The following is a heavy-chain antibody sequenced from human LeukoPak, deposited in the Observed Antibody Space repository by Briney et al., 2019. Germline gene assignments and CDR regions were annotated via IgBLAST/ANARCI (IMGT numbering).Heavy chain of an antibody. J-gene: IGHJ4*02. D-gene: IGHD3-10*01. V-gene: IGHV3-23*01. CDR3: AKDGGVISPNRFDY. Sequence: GGSLRLSCAASGFPFSKYAMTWVRQAPGKGLEWVSAISGSGGSTYYADSVKGRFTISRDNSKNTLYLQMNSLRAEDTAVYYCAKDGGVISPNRFDYWGQGTLVTVSS. CDR2: ISGSGGST. CDR1: GFPFSKYA.